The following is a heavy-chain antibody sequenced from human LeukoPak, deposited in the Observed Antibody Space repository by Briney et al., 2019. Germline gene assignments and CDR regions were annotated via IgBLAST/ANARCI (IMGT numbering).Heavy chain of an antibody. J-gene: IGHJ4*02. CDR2: IRSKVYGGTT. V-gene: IGHV3-49*04. D-gene: IGHD6-6*01. CDR3: AKDGEDIPTVSIAARPGEYYFDY. Sequence: GGSLRLSCRSSGFTFGDYVMTWVRQAPGKGLEWVGFIRSKVYGGTTEYAASVKGRFIISRDDSKSIAYLQMNSLETEDTAVYYCAKDGEDIPTVSIAARPGEYYFDYWGQGTLVTVSS. CDR1: GFTFGDYV.